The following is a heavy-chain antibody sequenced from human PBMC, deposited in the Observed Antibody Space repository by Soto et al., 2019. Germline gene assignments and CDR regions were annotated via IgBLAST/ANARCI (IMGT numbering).Heavy chain of an antibody. V-gene: IGHV3-23*01. J-gene: IGHJ4*02. CDR2: ISGSGGST. Sequence: PWGSLRLSFVVSGFTFSSYGMSWVRQAPGKGLEWVSSISGSGGSTYYADSVKVRLTISRDKDKKTLILQMNSLRAEDTAVYYCATHHYDSSGYFYSPFDXWGQATRFTGSX. D-gene: IGHD3-22*01. CDR1: GFTFSSYG. CDR3: ATHHYDSSGYFYSPFDX.